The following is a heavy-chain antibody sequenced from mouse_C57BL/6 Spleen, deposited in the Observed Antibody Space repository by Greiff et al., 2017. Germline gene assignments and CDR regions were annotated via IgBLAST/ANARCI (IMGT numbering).Heavy chain of an antibody. Sequence: EVKLMESGGGLVQPGGSLKLSCAASGFTFSDYYMYWVRQTPEKRLEWVAYISNGGGSTYYPDTVKGRFTISRDNAKNTLYLQMSRLKSEDTAMYYCARHEDDYAWFAYWSQGTLVTVSA. CDR1: GFTFSDYY. J-gene: IGHJ3*01. CDR2: ISNGGGST. D-gene: IGHD2-4*01. CDR3: ARHEDDYAWFAY. V-gene: IGHV5-12*01.